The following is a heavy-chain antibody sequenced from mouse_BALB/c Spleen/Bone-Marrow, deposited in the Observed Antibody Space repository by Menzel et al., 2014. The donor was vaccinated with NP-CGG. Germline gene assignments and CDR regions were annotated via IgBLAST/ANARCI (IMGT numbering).Heavy chain of an antibody. J-gene: IGHJ2*01. V-gene: IGHV14-3*02. D-gene: IGHD2-4*01. CDR2: IDPANGNT. Sequence: EVQGVESGAELVKPGASVKLSCTASGFNIKDTYMHWVKQRPEQGLEWIGRIDPANGNTKYDPKFQGKATITADTSSNTAYLQLSSLTSEDTAVYYCALYYDYDVGYRGQGTTLTVSS. CDR3: ALYYDYDVGY. CDR1: GFNIKDTY.